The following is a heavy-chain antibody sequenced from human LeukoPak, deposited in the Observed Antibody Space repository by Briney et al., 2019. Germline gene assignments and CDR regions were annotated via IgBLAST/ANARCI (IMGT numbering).Heavy chain of an antibody. CDR3: AKVRGPLYYYAVDA. CDR2: VSCDGKYE. V-gene: IGHV3-30*18. Sequence: GGSLRLSCAASGFMFTNFAFHWVRQAPGKGPEWVATVSCDGKYEFYSDSAKGRFSISRNDSDNTVHLQMHSLRPEDSAVFYCAKVRGPLYYYAVDAWGQGTKVTVSS. J-gene: IGHJ6*02. D-gene: IGHD1-14*01. CDR1: GFMFTNFA.